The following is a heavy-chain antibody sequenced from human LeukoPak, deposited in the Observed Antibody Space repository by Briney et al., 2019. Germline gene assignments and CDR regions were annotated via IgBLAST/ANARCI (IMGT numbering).Heavy chain of an antibody. V-gene: IGHV3-33*06. CDR1: GFTFRSYG. J-gene: IGHJ4*02. CDR2: IRSDGSSK. Sequence: GRSLRLSCAASGFTFRSYGLHWVRQAPGKGLEWVALIRSDGSSKNYADSVKGRFTISRDASKNTVYLQMNSLRAEDPAVYSCAKWSGDYPSYYLDYWDQGTLVTVSS. CDR3: AKWSGDYPSYYLDY. D-gene: IGHD4-17*01.